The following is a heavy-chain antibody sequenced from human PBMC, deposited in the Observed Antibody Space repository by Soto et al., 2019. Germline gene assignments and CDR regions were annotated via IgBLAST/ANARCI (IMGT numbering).Heavy chain of an antibody. J-gene: IGHJ6*02. CDR3: AREGGYFYRRGSWVYHYYGVDV. CDR2: IYSSGST. D-gene: IGHD6-19*01. V-gene: IGHV4-4*07. Sequence: SETLSLTCTVSGGPISPYYWSWIRQPAGKGLEWIGRIYSSGSTNYNPPLKSRVSMSLDTARNQISLKVKSVTAADTAVYYCAREGGYFYRRGSWVYHYYGVDVWGRGTTVSVSS. CDR1: GGPISPYY.